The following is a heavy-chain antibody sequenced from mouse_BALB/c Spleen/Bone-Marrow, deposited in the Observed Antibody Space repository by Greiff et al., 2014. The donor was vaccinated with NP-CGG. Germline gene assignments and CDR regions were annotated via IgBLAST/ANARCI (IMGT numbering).Heavy chain of an antibody. J-gene: IGHJ3*01. D-gene: IGHD1-1*01. CDR1: GFNIKDTY. CDR2: IDPANGNT. V-gene: IGHV14-3*02. CDR3: ATYYYGSSWGFAY. Sequence: EVKLVESGAELVKPGASVKLSCTASGFNIKDTYMHWVKQRPEQGLGWIGRIDPANGNTKYDPKFQGKATITADTSSNTAYLQLSSLTSEDTAVYYCATYYYGSSWGFAYWGQGTLVTVSA.